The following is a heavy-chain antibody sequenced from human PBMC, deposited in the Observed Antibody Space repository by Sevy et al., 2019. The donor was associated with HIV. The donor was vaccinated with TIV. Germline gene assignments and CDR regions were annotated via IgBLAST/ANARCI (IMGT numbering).Heavy chain of an antibody. D-gene: IGHD6-19*01. J-gene: IGHJ4*02. Sequence: GGSLRLSCAASGFTFSGYGMHWVRQAPGKGLEWVAVLWYDGTNKYYTDSVKGRFTISRDNSKNSLYLLMNSLRAEDTAVYYGAREHIAVAGIGYYFDYWGQGTLVTVSS. CDR1: GFTFSGYG. CDR3: AREHIAVAGIGYYFDY. V-gene: IGHV3-33*01. CDR2: LWYDGTNK.